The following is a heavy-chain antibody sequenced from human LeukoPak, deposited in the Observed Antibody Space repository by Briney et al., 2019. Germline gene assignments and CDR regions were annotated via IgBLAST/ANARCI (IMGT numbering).Heavy chain of an antibody. Sequence: SQTLSLTCAISGDSVSSNSAAWNWIRQSPSRDLEWLGRTYYRSKLYNDYAVSVKSRITINPDTSKNQFSLQLNSVTPEDTAVYYCAREATVRGVIIHYYFDYWGQGTLVTVSS. D-gene: IGHD3-10*01. V-gene: IGHV6-1*01. CDR3: AREATVRGVIIHYYFDY. CDR1: GDSVSSNSAA. J-gene: IGHJ4*02. CDR2: TYYRSKLYN.